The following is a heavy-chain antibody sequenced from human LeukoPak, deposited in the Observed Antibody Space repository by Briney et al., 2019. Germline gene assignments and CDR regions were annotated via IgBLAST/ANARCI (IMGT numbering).Heavy chain of an antibody. J-gene: IGHJ4*02. D-gene: IGHD3-16*01. CDR1: GFTFSGST. CDR3: TRPGGGVTKSY. Sequence: QSGGSLRLSCAASGFTFSGSTLHWVRQASGKGLEWVGRIRSKAINYATAYAASVKGRFTISRDDSKNTAYLQMNSLKTEDTAVYYCTRPGGGVTKSYWGQGTLVTVSS. CDR2: IRSKAINYAT. V-gene: IGHV3-73*01.